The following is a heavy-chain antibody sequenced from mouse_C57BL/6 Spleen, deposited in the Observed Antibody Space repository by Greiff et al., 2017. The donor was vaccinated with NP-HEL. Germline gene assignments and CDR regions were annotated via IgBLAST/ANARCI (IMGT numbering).Heavy chain of an antibody. CDR1: GFSLTSYG. Sequence: QVQLQQSGPGLVQPSQSLSITCTVSGFSLTSYGVHWVRQSPGKGLEWLGVIWSGGSTDYNAAFISRLSISKDNSKSQVFFKMNSLQADDTAIYYCARGGVTTGFDYWGQGTTLTVSS. CDR3: ARGGVTTGFDY. CDR2: IWSGGST. V-gene: IGHV2-2*01. D-gene: IGHD2-2*01. J-gene: IGHJ2*01.